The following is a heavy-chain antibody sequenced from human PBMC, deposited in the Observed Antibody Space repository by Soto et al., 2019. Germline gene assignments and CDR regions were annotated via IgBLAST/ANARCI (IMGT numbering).Heavy chain of an antibody. J-gene: IGHJ4*02. CDR1: GLTFGSRA. D-gene: IGHD3-10*01. CDR2: ITDNGGDA. Sequence: GGSLRLSCVASGLTFGSRAMSWVRQAPGEGLQWVATITDNGGDAKYADSVRGRFVISRDNSKKTLYLQMTSLPAEDSAMYFCARGSTESYPGSRIFDFWGRGTLVTVSS. CDR3: ARGSTESYPGSRIFDF. V-gene: IGHV3-23*01.